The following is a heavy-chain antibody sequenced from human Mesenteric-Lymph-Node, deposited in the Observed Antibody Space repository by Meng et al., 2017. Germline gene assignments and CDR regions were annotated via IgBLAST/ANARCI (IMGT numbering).Heavy chain of an antibody. Sequence: GSLRLSCNVSGYSISSGYCWGWVRQPPGKGLQWVGTISQTGSTFLNPSLNSRVTISMDTSKNEFSLRLNYLTAADTAIYYCARVGLSSTTAKAWFGPWGQGTLVTVSS. V-gene: IGHV4-38-2*02. CDR2: ISQTGST. CDR3: ARVGLSSTTAKAWFGP. J-gene: IGHJ5*02. D-gene: IGHD1-26*01. CDR1: GYSISSGYC.